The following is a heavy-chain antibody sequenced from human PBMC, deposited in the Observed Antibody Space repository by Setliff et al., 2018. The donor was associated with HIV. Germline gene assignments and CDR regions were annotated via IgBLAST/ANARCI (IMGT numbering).Heavy chain of an antibody. CDR2: IYYSGGT. V-gene: IGHV4-59*01. Sequence: SETLSLTCIVSGDSISSYYWSWIRQPPGKGLEWLGYIYYSGGTNYNPSLKSRVTISVDTSKNQFFLKLNSVTAADTAVYYCARGPRGYDSSYYFDYWGQGTLVTVSS. J-gene: IGHJ4*02. CDR3: ARGPRGYDSSYYFDY. CDR1: GDSISSYY. D-gene: IGHD3-22*01.